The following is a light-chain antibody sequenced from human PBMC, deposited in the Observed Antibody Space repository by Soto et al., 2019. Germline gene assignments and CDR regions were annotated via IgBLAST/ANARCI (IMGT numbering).Light chain of an antibody. Sequence: DIQMTQSPSSLSASIGDRVTITCRASQSISSALNWYQHKPGKAPNLLIRAASSLQSGVPSRFSGSGSGTEFTLTISSLQPDDFATYYCQQYNNYSTFGQGTKVDIK. CDR1: QSISSA. V-gene: IGKV1-5*01. CDR2: AAS. J-gene: IGKJ1*01. CDR3: QQYNNYST.